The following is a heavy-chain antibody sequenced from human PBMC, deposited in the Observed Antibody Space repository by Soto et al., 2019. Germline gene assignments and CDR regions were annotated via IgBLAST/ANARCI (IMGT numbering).Heavy chain of an antibody. Sequence: EVQLVESGGGLVQPGGSLRLSCAASGFTFSDHYMDWVRQAPGKGLEWVGRTRNKANSYTTEYAATVKGRFTISRDDSKNELYLQTNSQTAEDAAVYYLARAHSDYVGQSGGYFDLWGRGTLVTVCS. CDR3: ARAHSDYVGQSGGYFDL. CDR1: GFTFSDHY. CDR2: TRNKANSYTT. V-gene: IGHV3-72*01. J-gene: IGHJ2*01. D-gene: IGHD4-17*01.